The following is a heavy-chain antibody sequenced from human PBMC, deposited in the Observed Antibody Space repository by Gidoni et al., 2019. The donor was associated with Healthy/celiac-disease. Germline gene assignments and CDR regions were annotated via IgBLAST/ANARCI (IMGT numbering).Heavy chain of an antibody. V-gene: IGHV3-23*01. CDR3: AKDHRPGSSSWSIDY. D-gene: IGHD6-13*01. Sequence: EVQLLESGGGLVQPGGSLRLSCSASCFPSSRYAMSWVRQAAGKGLEWVSAISGSGGSTYYADSVKGRFTISRDNSKNTLYLQMNSLRAEDTAVYYCAKDHRPGSSSWSIDYWGQGTLVTVSS. CDR1: CFPSSRYA. J-gene: IGHJ4*02. CDR2: ISGSGGST.